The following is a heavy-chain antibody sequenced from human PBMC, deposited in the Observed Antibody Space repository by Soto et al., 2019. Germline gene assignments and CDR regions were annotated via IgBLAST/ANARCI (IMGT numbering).Heavy chain of an antibody. J-gene: IGHJ5*02. CDR1: GYTFTGYY. CDR3: ALQLWLRGRSNWFDP. V-gene: IGHV1-2*04. Sequence: ASVKVSCKAPGYTFTGYYMHWVRQAPGQGLEWMGWINPNSGGTNYAQKFQGWVTMTRDTSISTAYMELSRLRSDDTAVYYCALQLWLRGRSNWFDPWGQGTLVTVSS. CDR2: INPNSGGT. D-gene: IGHD5-18*01.